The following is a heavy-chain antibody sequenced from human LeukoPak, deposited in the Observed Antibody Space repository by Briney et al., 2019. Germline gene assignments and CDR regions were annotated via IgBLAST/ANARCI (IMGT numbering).Heavy chain of an antibody. CDR3: AGGPGFLIDC. V-gene: IGHV3-7*01. J-gene: IGHJ4*02. CDR2: INQDGSEK. CDR1: GFTFSSYW. Sequence: GGSLRLSCAASGFTFSSYWMSWVRQAPGKGLEWVANINQDGSEKHYVDSVKGRLTISRDNGKNLLYLQMNSLRAEDTAVYYCAGGPGFLIDCWGQGTLVTVSS. D-gene: IGHD3-3*01.